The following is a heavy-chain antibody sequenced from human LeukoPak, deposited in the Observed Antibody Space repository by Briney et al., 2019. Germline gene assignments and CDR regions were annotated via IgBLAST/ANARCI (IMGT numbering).Heavy chain of an antibody. J-gene: IGHJ4*02. V-gene: IGHV3-74*01. CDR3: ARGGSNYYDSSGYYCLDY. CDR2: INSDGSST. Sequence: PGGSLRLSCAASGFTFSSYWMHWVRHAPGKGLVWVSRINSDGSSTSYADSVKGRFTISRDNAKNTLYLQMNSLRAEDTAVYYCARGGSNYYDSSGYYCLDYWGQGTLVTVSS. D-gene: IGHD3-22*01. CDR1: GFTFSSYW.